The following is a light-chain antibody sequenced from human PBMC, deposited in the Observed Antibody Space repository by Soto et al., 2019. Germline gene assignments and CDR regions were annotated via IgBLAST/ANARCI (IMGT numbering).Light chain of an antibody. CDR2: WAS. V-gene: IGKV4-1*01. Sequence: DIVMTQSPDSLAVSLGERATIYCKSSQSVLYSSNNKNYLAWYQQKPGQPPKLLIFWASTRESGVPDRFSGSGSGTDFTLTISRLQAEDVAVYYCQQYYNTPYTFGQGTKLEIK. CDR3: QQYYNTPYT. J-gene: IGKJ2*01. CDR1: QSVLYSSNNKNY.